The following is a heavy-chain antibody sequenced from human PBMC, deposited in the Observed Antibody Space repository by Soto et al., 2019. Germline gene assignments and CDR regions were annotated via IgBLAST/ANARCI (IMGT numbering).Heavy chain of an antibody. J-gene: IGHJ4*02. V-gene: IGHV3-23*01. D-gene: IGHD2-2*01. Sequence: PGGSLRLSCAASGFTFSSYAMSWVRQAPGKGLEWVSAISGSGGSTYYADSVKGRFTISRDNSKNTLYLQMNSLRAEDTAVYYCATIVVVPAAILGFCDYWGQGTLVTVSS. CDR1: GFTFSSYA. CDR3: ATIVVVPAAILGFCDY. CDR2: ISGSGGST.